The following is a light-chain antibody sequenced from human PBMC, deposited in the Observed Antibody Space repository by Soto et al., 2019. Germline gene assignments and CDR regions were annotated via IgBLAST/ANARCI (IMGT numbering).Light chain of an antibody. CDR3: CSYAVSATLV. CDR1: TNDIGGNNY. Sequence: QSVLTQPASVSGSPGQSITISCSGTTNDIGGNNYVSWYQHHPGKVPKVIIYEVRNRPSGVSNRISGSKSGNAASLTISGLQAEDEADYYCCSYAVSATLVFGGGTKLTVL. J-gene: IGLJ3*02. CDR2: EVR. V-gene: IGLV2-14*01.